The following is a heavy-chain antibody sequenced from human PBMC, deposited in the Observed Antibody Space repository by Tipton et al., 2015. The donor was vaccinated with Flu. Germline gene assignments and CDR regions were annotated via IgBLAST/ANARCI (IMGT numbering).Heavy chain of an antibody. D-gene: IGHD2-2*01. V-gene: IGHV4-4*07. CDR3: ARAMGYCSTISCSEAFDI. CDR1: GDSITYYY. Sequence: TLSLTCTVSGDSITYYYWTWIRQPAGKGLEWIGRIYTTGSTNYNPSLQSRVTMSLDTSKNQFSLKVNSVTAADTAVYFCARAMGYCSTISCSEAFDIWGQGTMVTVSS. CDR2: IYTTGST. J-gene: IGHJ3*02.